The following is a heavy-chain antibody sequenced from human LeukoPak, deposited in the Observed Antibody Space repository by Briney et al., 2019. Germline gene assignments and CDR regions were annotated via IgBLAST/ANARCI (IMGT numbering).Heavy chain of an antibody. D-gene: IGHD6-6*01. CDR2: IRYDGSNK. V-gene: IGHV3-30*02. CDR1: GFTFSSYG. Sequence: GGSPRLPCAASGFTFSSYGMHWVRQAPGKGLEWVAFIRYDGSNKYYADSVKGRFTISRDNSKNTLYLQMNSLRAEDTAVYYCAKDVDSSSAYYFDYWGQGTLVTVSS. CDR3: AKDVDSSSAYYFDY. J-gene: IGHJ4*02.